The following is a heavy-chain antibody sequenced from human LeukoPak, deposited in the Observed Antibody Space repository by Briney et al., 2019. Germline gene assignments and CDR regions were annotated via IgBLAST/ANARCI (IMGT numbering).Heavy chain of an antibody. Sequence: ASVKVSCKASGYPFSSHGISWVRQAPGQGLEWMGWINTYNGDTNYIQKFQGRVTVTTDTSTTTAYMELRSLRSDDTAVYYCARRGLDYWGQGTLVTVSS. V-gene: IGHV1-18*01. J-gene: IGHJ4*02. CDR1: GYPFSSHG. D-gene: IGHD3-16*01. CDR2: INTYNGDT. CDR3: ARRGLDY.